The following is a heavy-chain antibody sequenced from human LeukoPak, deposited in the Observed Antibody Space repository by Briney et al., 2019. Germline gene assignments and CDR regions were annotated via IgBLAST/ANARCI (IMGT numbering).Heavy chain of an antibody. V-gene: IGHV4-59*05. Sequence: SETLSLTCTVSGGSISSYYWSWIRQPPGKGLEWIGSIYYSGSTYYNPSLKSRVTISVDTSKNQFSLKLSSVTAADTAVYYCASTPYYYGSGSYFRGWFDPWGQGTLVTVSS. CDR3: ASTPYYYGSGSYFRGWFDP. CDR1: GGSISSYY. J-gene: IGHJ5*02. CDR2: IYYSGST. D-gene: IGHD3-10*01.